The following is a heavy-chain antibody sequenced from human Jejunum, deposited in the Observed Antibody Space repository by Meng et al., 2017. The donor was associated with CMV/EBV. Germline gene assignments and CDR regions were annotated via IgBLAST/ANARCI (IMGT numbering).Heavy chain of an antibody. J-gene: IGHJ5*02. CDR1: GYTFTNFA. CDR3: ARGVISYHDS. V-gene: IGHV1-3*04. CDR2: TYTDSGDT. Sequence: QVQLVQSGAEVKRPGASVKISCKTSGYTFTNFAIHWVRQAPGQRLEWMGWTYTDSGDTKFSQKFQGRVSFTSDTSATTAYMELSSLRSEDTAVYYCARGVISYHDSWGQGTLVTVSS. D-gene: IGHD3-16*01.